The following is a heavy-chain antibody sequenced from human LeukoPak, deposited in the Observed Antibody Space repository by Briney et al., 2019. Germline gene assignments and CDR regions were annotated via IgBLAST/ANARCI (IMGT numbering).Heavy chain of an antibody. D-gene: IGHD1-1*01. CDR1: GYTFSNYD. J-gene: IGHJ6*02. V-gene: IGHV1-18*01. CDR3: ARLISLTTPPYFYYDMDV. Sequence: ASVNVSCKPSGYTFSNYDITWVRQAPGQGLEWMGWISPYNGNINYAQNIQGRVTMTTDTSTSTAYMELRSLRFEDTAVYYCARLISLTTPPYFYYDMDVWGQGTTVIVSS. CDR2: ISPYNGNI.